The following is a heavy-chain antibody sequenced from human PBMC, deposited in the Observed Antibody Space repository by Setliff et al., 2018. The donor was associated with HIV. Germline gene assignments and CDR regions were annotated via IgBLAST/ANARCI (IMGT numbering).Heavy chain of an antibody. CDR2: INPSGST. V-gene: IGHV4-34*01. J-gene: IGHJ6*03. CDR1: GESFSGFY. D-gene: IGHD1-26*01. Sequence: SETLSLTCAVYGESFSGFYWNWVRQPPGKGLGWIGEINPSGSTNYNPSLKSRVTISVDKAKNQFSLKLTSVTAADTAVYFCARRFGASYLSSGYMDVWGKGTTVTVSS. CDR3: ARRFGASYLSSGYMDV.